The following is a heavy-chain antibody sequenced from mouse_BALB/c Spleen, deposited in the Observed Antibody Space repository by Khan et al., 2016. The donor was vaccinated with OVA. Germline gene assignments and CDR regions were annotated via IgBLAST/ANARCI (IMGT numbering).Heavy chain of an antibody. J-gene: IGHJ4*01. CDR3: ARGDETTSGVDC. CDR2: ILPGSFST. V-gene: IGHV1-9*01. D-gene: IGHD1-1*02. CDR1: GYTFSSYW. Sequence: QVQLQQSGAELMTPGASVKISCKATGYTFSSYWIEWVKQRPGHGLEWIGEILPGSFSTNYNEKFKVRATFTADTSSNTAYMQLSSLPSEDSAVYYCARGDETTSGVDCWGQGTSVTVSS.